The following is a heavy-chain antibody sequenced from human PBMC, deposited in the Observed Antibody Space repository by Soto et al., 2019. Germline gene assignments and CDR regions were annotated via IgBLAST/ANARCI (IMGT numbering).Heavy chain of an antibody. CDR1: GFSLSTSGVG. D-gene: IGHD2-15*01. J-gene: IGHJ5*02. CDR2: IYWDDDK. CDR3: AHSPYCSGGSCHPIWFDP. V-gene: IGHV2-5*02. Sequence: QITLKESGPTLGKPTQTLTLTCTFSGFSLSTSGVGVGWIRQPPGKALEWLALIYWDDDKRYSPSLKSRLTSTKDTSKNQVVLTMTNMGPVDTATYYCAHSPYCSGGSCHPIWFDPWGQGTLVTVSS.